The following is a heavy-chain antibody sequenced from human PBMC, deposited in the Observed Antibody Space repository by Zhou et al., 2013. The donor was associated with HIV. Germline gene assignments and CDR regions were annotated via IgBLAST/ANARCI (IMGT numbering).Heavy chain of an antibody. J-gene: IGHJ3*02. CDR3: ARAVSGSSFDAFDI. Sequence: QVQLVQSGAEVKRPGASVKVSCKASGYTLKDFGVSWVRQAPGQGLEWMGWISGSNGDTKYAQKFQGRVTMTTDTSTSTAYMEVRSLRSDDTAVYYCARAVSGSSFDAFDIWAKGQWSPSLQ. CDR2: ISGSNGDT. D-gene: IGHD6-13*01. V-gene: IGHV1-18*01. CDR1: GYTLKDFG.